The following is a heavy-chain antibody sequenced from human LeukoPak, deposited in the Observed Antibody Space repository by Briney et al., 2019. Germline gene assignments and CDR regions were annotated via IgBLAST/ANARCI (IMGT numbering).Heavy chain of an antibody. CDR2: IYASGNT. Sequence: SETLSLTCTVSGGSISSYYWSWVRQPAGKGLEWIGRIYASGNTNYNPSLKSRVAMSVDTSKNQFSLKLRSVTAADTAVYYCASYGGNSGNAFDIWGQGTMVTVSS. CDR3: ASYGGNSGNAFDI. D-gene: IGHD4-23*01. J-gene: IGHJ3*02. V-gene: IGHV4-4*07. CDR1: GGSISSYY.